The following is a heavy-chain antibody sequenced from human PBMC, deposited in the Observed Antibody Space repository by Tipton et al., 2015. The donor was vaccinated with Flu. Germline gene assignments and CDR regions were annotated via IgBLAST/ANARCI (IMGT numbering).Heavy chain of an antibody. V-gene: IGHV4-38-2*01. CDR1: GDSIGSPYY. CDR3: ARSTYYYGSGSSDY. CDR2: ISHSGRT. Sequence: TLSLTCSVSGDSIGSPYYWGWIRQPPGKGLEWIGCISHSGRTYYNPSLKSRVTISLDTAKNQFSQRLTSVTAADTAVYYCARSTYYYGSGSSDYWGQGILVTVSS. J-gene: IGHJ4*02. D-gene: IGHD3-10*01.